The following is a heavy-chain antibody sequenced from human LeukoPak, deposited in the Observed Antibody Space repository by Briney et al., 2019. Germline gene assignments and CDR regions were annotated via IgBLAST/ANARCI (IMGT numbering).Heavy chain of an antibody. D-gene: IGHD3-22*01. CDR2: FDPEDGET. J-gene: IGHJ4*02. CDR1: GYTLTELS. CDR3: ATVVKGNSYFDY. V-gene: IGHV1-24*01. Sequence: GASVKVSCKVSGYTLTELSMHWVRQAPGKGLEWMGGFDPEDGETIYAQKFQGRVTMTEDTSTDTAYMELSSLRSEDTAVYYCATVVKGNSYFDYWGQGTLVTVSS.